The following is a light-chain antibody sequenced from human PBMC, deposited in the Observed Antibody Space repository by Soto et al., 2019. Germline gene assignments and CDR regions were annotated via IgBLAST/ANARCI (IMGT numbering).Light chain of an antibody. CDR3: SSHTTSGVL. CDR2: DVN. J-gene: IGLJ2*01. V-gene: IGLV2-14*03. Sequence: QSALTQPASVSGSPGQSITISCTGTSSDIGNYNYVSWYQQHPGKAPKLMIYDVNHRPSGVSNRFSGSKSGNTASLTISGIQAEDESDYYCSSHTTSGVLFGGGTKLTVL. CDR1: SSDIGNYNY.